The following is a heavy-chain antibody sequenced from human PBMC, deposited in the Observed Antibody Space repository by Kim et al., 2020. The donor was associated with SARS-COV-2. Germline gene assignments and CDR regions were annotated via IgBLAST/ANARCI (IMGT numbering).Heavy chain of an antibody. Sequence: SETLSLTCAVYGGSFSGYYWSWIRQPPGKGLEWIGEINHSGSTNYNPSLKSRVTISVDTSKNQFSLKLSSVTAADTAVYYCARVYGYSSSWGHYYYYGMDVWGQGTTVTVSS. CDR1: GGSFSGYY. CDR2: INHSGST. CDR3: ARVYGYSSSWGHYYYYGMDV. D-gene: IGHD6-13*01. J-gene: IGHJ6*02. V-gene: IGHV4-34*01.